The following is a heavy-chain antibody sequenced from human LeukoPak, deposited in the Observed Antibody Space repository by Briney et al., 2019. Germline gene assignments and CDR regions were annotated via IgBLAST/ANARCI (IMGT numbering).Heavy chain of an antibody. V-gene: IGHV4-34*01. CDR3: ARGLEGPYFDY. J-gene: IGHJ4*02. Sequence: SETLSLTCAVYGGSFSGYYWSWIRQPPGKGLEWIGEINHSGSTNYNPSLKSRVTISVDTSKNQSSLKLSSVTAADTAVYYCARGLEGPYFDYWGQGTLVTVSS. CDR1: GGSFSGYY. D-gene: IGHD1-1*01. CDR2: INHSGST.